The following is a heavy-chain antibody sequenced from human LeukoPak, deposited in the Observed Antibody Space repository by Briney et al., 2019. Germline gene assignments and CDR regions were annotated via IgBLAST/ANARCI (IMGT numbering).Heavy chain of an antibody. J-gene: IGHJ3*02. CDR3: ARGCCGDYVGSALDI. CDR1: GFTFSSYA. D-gene: IGHD4-17*01. CDR2: ISYDGSNK. V-gene: IGHV3-30-3*01. Sequence: GGSLRLSCAASGFTFSSYAMHWVRQAPGKGLEWVAVISYDGSNKYYADSVKGRFTISRDNSNNTLYLQMNSLRAEDTAVYYCARGCCGDYVGSALDIWGQGTMVTVSS.